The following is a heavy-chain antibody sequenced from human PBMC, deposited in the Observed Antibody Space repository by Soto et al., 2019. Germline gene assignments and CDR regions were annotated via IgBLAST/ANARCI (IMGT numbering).Heavy chain of an antibody. D-gene: IGHD1-7*01. CDR1: GFTCSSYD. V-gene: IGHV3-23*01. J-gene: IGHJ5*02. CDR3: AKEDLGITGTTSWFDH. CDR2: ILVGGST. Sequence: GGSLRLSCAASGFTCSSYDMSWVRQAPGKGLEWVSTILVGGSTHYPDSVKGRFTISRDNSTNTVFLQMNSMTAGDTAVYYCAKEDLGITGTTSWFDHWGQGTLVTVSS.